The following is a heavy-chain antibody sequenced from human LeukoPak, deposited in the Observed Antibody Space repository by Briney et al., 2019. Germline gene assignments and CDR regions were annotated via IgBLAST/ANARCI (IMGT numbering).Heavy chain of an antibody. CDR1: GFTFSSYG. CDR3: AKVRDCGGDCLDY. V-gene: IGHV3-30*19. D-gene: IGHD2-21*01. Sequence: GGSLRLSCAASGFTFSSYGMYWVRQAPGKGLEWVAFISYDGSNKDFADSVKGRFTISRDNSKNTLYLQMNSLRAEDTALYSCAKVRDCGGDCLDYWGQGTLVTVSS. J-gene: IGHJ4*02. CDR2: ISYDGSNK.